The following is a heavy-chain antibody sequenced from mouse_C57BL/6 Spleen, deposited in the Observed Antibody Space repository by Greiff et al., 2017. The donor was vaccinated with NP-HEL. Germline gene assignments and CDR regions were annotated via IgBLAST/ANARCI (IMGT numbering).Heavy chain of an antibody. V-gene: IGHV1-18*01. D-gene: IGHD1-1*01. Sequence: VQLQQSGPELVKPGASVKIPCKASGYTFTDYNMDWVKQSHGKSLEWIGDINPNNGGTIYNQKFKGKATLTVDKSSSTAYMELRSPTSEDTAVYYCARSLLLRSAWFAYWGQGTLVTVSA. CDR1: GYTFTDYN. CDR3: ARSLLLRSAWFAY. CDR2: INPNNGGT. J-gene: IGHJ3*01.